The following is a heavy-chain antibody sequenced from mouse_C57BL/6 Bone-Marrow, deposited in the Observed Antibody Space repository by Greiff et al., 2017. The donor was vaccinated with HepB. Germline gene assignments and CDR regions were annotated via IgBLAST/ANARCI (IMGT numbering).Heavy chain of an antibody. D-gene: IGHD2-1*01. CDR1: GFTFSSYA. V-gene: IGHV5-4*03. J-gene: IGHJ2*01. CDR3: ARARYGNFDY. Sequence: EVKLVESGGGLVKPGGSLKLSCAASGFTFSSYAMSWVRQTPEKRLEWVATISDGGSYTYYPDNVKGRFTISRDNAKNNLDLQMSHLKSEDTAMYYCARARYGNFDYWGQGTTRTVSS. CDR2: ISDGGSYT.